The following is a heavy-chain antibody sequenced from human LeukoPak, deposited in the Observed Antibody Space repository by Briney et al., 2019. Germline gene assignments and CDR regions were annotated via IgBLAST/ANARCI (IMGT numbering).Heavy chain of an antibody. V-gene: IGHV3-21*01. CDR2: ISSSSSYI. Sequence: GGSLRLSCAASGFTFSSYSMNWVRQAPGKGLEWVSSISSSSSYIYYADSVKGRFTISRDNAKNSLYLQMNNLRAEDTAVYYCMVVAATKDSFDYWGQGTLVTVSS. CDR3: MVVAATKDSFDY. J-gene: IGHJ4*02. D-gene: IGHD2-15*01. CDR1: GFTFSSYS.